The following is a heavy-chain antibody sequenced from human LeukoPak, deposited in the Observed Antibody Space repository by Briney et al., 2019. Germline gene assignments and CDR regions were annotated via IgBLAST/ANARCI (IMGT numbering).Heavy chain of an antibody. J-gene: IGHJ4*02. Sequence: GGSLRLSCAASGFTFSIFGIHWVRQAPGKGLEWAAAISPDGNKEYYTESVKGRFTVSRDNSNNMIYLQMNSLRGEDSAVYYCAEVNNYDDYWGQGTLVTVSS. CDR1: GFTFSIFG. D-gene: IGHD1/OR15-1a*01. CDR3: AEVNNYDDY. CDR2: ISPDGNKE. V-gene: IGHV3-30*18.